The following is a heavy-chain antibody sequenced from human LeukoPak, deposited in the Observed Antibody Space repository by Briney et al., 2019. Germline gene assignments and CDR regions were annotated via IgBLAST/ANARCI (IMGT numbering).Heavy chain of an antibody. Sequence: ESLKISCKGSGYSFTSYWISWVRQMPGKGLEWMGRIDPIDLNTNHSPSFQGHVTISADKSSSTAYLQWNSLKASDTAMYYCARPAGSSRRDFQHWGQGTLVTPSP. V-gene: IGHV5-10-1*01. CDR1: GYSFTSYW. CDR2: IDPIDLNT. CDR3: ARPAGSSRRDFQH. J-gene: IGHJ1*01. D-gene: IGHD6-13*01.